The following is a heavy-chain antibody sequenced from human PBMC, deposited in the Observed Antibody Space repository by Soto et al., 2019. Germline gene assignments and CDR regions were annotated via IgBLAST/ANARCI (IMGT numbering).Heavy chain of an antibody. CDR2: IFTLTEIP. V-gene: IGHV1-69*02. CDR1: GGTFRNYP. CDR3: ARGPLGVLNYFES. D-gene: IGHD2-8*01. Sequence: QVQLVQSGTEVKKPGSSVKVSCKASGGTFRNYPINWVRQAPGQGLEWMGSIFTLTEIPDYAQNFQDRLTISEAKPTSTAYVELSILTSDDTDMYFCARGPLGVLNYFESWGQGTLVTVSS. J-gene: IGHJ4*02.